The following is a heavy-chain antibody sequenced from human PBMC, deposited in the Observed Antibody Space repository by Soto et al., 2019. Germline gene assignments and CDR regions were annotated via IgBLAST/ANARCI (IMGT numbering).Heavy chain of an antibody. D-gene: IGHD3-22*01. V-gene: IGHV3-30-3*01. CDR3: AREDVSSGHAGTFHH. Sequence: QVQLVESGGGVVQPGRSLRLSCTASGFTFTTYVMHWVRQAPGKGLEWVAGISNDGGAQHYTDSVKGRFTISRDNSKNTLHVQMNSLGVEDTDVYYCAREDVSSGHAGTFHHWGQGTLVTVSS. CDR2: ISNDGGAQ. CDR1: GFTFTTYV. J-gene: IGHJ1*01.